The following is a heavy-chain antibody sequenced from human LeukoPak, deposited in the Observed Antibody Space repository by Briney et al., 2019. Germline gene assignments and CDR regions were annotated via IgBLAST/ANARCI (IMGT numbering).Heavy chain of an antibody. CDR2: IHYSGTT. CDR3: ARQRDTASVGAFDI. CDR1: GGSIRSNTNYWGWNSSNY. D-gene: IGHD5-18*01. V-gene: IGHV4-39*01. J-gene: IGHJ3*02. Sequence: SETLSLTCTASGGSIRSNTNYWGWNSSNYWGWIRQPPGKGLEWIGSIHYSGTTYYNPSLQSRLTISVDASKNQFSLKVTSVTATDTALYYCARQRDTASVGAFDIWGQGTMVTVSS.